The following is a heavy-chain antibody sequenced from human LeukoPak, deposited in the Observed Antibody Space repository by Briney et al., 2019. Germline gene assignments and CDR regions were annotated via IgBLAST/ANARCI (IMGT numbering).Heavy chain of an antibody. CDR1: GGSISSSSYY. J-gene: IGHJ3*02. CDR3: ARLLIAGATGGSAFDI. CDR2: IYYSGST. V-gene: IGHV4-39*01. Sequence: PSETLSLTCTVSGGSISSSSYYWGWTRQPPGKGLEWIGSIYYSGSTYYNPSLKSRVTISVDTSKNQFSLKLSSVTAADTAVYYCARLLIAGATGGSAFDIWGQGTMVTVSS. D-gene: IGHD1-26*01.